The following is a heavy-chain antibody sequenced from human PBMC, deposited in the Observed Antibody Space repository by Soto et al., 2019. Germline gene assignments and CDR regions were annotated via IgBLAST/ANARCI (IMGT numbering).Heavy chain of an antibody. CDR2: ISYDGSNK. Sequence: PGGSLSLSCAASGFTFSSYAMHWVRQAPGKGLEWVAVISYDGSNKYYADSVKGRFTISRDNSKNTLYLQMNSLRAEDTAVYYCARVRGDSSSWYRYYFDYWGQGTLVTVSS. J-gene: IGHJ4*02. CDR1: GFTFSSYA. D-gene: IGHD6-13*01. CDR3: ARVRGDSSSWYRYYFDY. V-gene: IGHV3-30-3*01.